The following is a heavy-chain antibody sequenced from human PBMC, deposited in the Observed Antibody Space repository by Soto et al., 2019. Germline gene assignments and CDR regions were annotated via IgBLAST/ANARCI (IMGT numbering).Heavy chain of an antibody. D-gene: IGHD3-10*01. CDR1: GGSISSYY. V-gene: IGHV4-59*08. J-gene: IGHJ4*02. Sequence: SETLSLTCTVSGGSISSYYWSWIRQPPGKGLEWIGYIYYSGSTNYNPSLKSRVTISVDTSKNQFSLKLNSMTAADTAVYYCARHKYGSGSKYFDYWGQGTLVTVSS. CDR3: ARHKYGSGSKYFDY. CDR2: IYYSGST.